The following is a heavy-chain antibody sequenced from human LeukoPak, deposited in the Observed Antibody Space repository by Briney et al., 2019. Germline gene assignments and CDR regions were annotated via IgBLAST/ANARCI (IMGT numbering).Heavy chain of an antibody. Sequence: GRSLRLSCAASGFTFSSYAMHWVRQAPGKGLEYVSAISSNGGSTYYANSVKGRFTISRDNSKNTLYLQMGSLRAEDMAVYYCARAPYYYDSSGYSYYFDYWGQGTLVTVSS. CDR2: ISSNGGST. CDR3: ARAPYYYDSSGYSYYFDY. J-gene: IGHJ4*02. CDR1: GFTFSSYA. V-gene: IGHV3-64*01. D-gene: IGHD3-22*01.